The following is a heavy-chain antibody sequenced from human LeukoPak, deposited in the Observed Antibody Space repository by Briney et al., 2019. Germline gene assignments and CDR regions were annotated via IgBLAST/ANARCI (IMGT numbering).Heavy chain of an antibody. D-gene: IGHD3-9*01. J-gene: IGHJ4*02. V-gene: IGHV4-34*01. CDR2: INHSGST. CDR1: GVNFSSYW. CDR3: ARGYDWLSYFDY. Sequence: PGGSLRLSCAVSGVNFSSYWMSWVRQPPGKGLEWIGEINHSGSTNYNPSLKSRVTISVDTSKNQFSLKLSSVTAADTAVYYCARGYDWLSYFDYWGQGTLVTVSS.